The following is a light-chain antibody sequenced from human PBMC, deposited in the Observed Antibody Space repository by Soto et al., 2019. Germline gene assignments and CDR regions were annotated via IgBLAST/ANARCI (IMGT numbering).Light chain of an antibody. CDR3: YLYYVDSVI. CDR1: TGAVTSGHY. Sequence: QAVVTQEPSLTVSPGGTVTLTCGSSTGAVTSGHYPYWFQQKPGQAPTTVIYDTSNKHSWTPARFSGSLVGGKAALTLSGARPEDEAKYYCYLYYVDSVIFGGGTKLTVL. V-gene: IGLV7-46*01. CDR2: DTS. J-gene: IGLJ2*01.